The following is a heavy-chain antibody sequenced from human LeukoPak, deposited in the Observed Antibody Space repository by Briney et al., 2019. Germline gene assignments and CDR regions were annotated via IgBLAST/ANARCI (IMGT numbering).Heavy chain of an antibody. J-gene: IGHJ4*02. CDR1: GYTFTSYG. D-gene: IGHD3-9*01. CDR3: ARGGGYYDFLTGYSMGYYFDY. Sequence: GASVKVSCKASGYTFTSYGISWVRQAPGQGLEWMGWMNPNSGNTGYAQKFQGRVTMTRNTSISTAYMELSSLRSEDTAVFYCARGGGYYDFLTGYSMGYYFDYWGQGTLVTVSS. CDR2: MNPNSGNT. V-gene: IGHV1-8*02.